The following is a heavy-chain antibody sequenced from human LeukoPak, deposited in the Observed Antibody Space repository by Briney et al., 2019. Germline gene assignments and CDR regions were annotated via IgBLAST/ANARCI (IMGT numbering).Heavy chain of an antibody. CDR2: IKTDGSST. D-gene: IGHD6-19*01. CDR1: GFTFSRYW. Sequence: AGGSLRLSCAASGFTFSRYWMHWVRQAPGKGLVCVSRIKTDGSSTTYADSVKGRFTISRDNAKNTLYLQMNSLRAEDTAVYYCARGAVAGTWDYYMDVWGKGTTVTVSS. J-gene: IGHJ6*03. V-gene: IGHV3-74*01. CDR3: ARGAVAGTWDYYMDV.